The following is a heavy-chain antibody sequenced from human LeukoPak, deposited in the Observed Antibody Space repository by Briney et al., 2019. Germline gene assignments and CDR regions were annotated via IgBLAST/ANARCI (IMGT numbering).Heavy chain of an antibody. CDR1: GFTFSSYG. V-gene: IGHV3-30*18. Sequence: GGSLRLSCAASGFTFSSYGMHWVRQAPGKGLEWVAVISYDGSNKYYADSVKGRFTISRDNSKNTLYLQTNSLRAEDTAVYYCAKGRKLTGTSPTYFDYWGQGTLVTVSS. CDR2: ISYDGSNK. J-gene: IGHJ4*02. CDR3: AKGRKLTGTSPTYFDY. D-gene: IGHD1-7*01.